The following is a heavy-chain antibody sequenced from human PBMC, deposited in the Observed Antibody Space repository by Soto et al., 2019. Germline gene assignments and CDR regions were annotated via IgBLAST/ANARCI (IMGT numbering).Heavy chain of an antibody. J-gene: IGHJ3*01. CDR3: ARDRSDTSISFDAFDL. V-gene: IGHV4-61*08. CDR2: IYHTGTT. CDR1: GGSVSSGGHY. Sequence: SETLSLTCTVSGGSVSSGGHYWSWIRQPPGEGLEWIAYIYHTGTTDYNPSLKRRVTISVDLSKNQFSLRLSSVTAADTVVYYCARDRSDTSISFDAFDLWGQGPMVTVS.